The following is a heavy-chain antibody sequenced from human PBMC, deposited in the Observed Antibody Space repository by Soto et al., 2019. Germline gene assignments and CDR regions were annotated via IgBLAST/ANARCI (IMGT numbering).Heavy chain of an antibody. Sequence: QVQLVQSGAEVKKPGSSVKVSCKASGGTFSTYTITWVRQAPGQGLEWMGRIIPIIGIINYAQKFQGRVTISADKFTGTAYMELTGLRSDDTAVYYCAGGPDSNYNDSHASSYPWGQGTLVTVSS. CDR3: AGGPDSNYNDSHASSYP. CDR1: GGTFSTYT. D-gene: IGHD4-4*01. V-gene: IGHV1-69*02. J-gene: IGHJ5*02. CDR2: IIPIIGII.